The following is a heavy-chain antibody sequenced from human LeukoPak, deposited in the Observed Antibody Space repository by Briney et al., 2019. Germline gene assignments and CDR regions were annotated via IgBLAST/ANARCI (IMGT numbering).Heavy chain of an antibody. CDR2: IYHGGST. Sequence: SQTLSLTCAVSGGSISSGGYSWSWIRQPPGKGLEWIGYIYHGGSTYYNPSLKSRVTISVDRSKNQFSLKLSSVTAADTAVYYCAGVNIFSSVVDYWGQGTLVTVSS. D-gene: IGHD3-22*01. J-gene: IGHJ4*02. V-gene: IGHV4-30-2*01. CDR1: GGSISSGGYS. CDR3: AGVNIFSSVVDY.